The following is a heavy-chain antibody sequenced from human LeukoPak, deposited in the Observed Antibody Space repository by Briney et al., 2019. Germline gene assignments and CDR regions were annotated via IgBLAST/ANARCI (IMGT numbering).Heavy chain of an antibody. CDR1: GYTFTTNA. Sequence: ASVKVSCKASGYTFTTNAIHWVRQAPGQRLEWMGWINAGNGDTTYSQKFQDRVTIIRDRSASTAYMELRSLRSDDTAVYYCARDRGIVGAAGDYWGQGTLVTVSS. D-gene: IGHD1-26*01. J-gene: IGHJ4*02. CDR2: INAGNGDT. CDR3: ARDRGIVGAAGDY. V-gene: IGHV1-3*01.